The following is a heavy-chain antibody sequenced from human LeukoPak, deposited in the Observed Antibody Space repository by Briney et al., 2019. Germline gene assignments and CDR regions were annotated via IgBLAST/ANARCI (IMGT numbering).Heavy chain of an antibody. J-gene: IGHJ4*02. D-gene: IGHD3-10*01. CDR3: ARDVWFGDQPPDY. CDR1: GYTFTSYD. V-gene: IGHV1-8*01. CDR2: MNPNSGNT. Sequence: ASVKVSCKASGYTFTSYDINWVRQATGQGLEWMGWMNPNSGNTGYAQKLQGRVTMTTDTSTSTAYMELRSLRSDDTAVYYCARDVWFGDQPPDYWGQGTLVTVSS.